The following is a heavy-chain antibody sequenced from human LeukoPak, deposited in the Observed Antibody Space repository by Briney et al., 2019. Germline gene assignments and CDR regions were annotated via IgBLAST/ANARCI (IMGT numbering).Heavy chain of an antibody. J-gene: IGHJ4*02. D-gene: IGHD3-3*01. CDR1: GGSFSGYY. CDR2: INHSGST. CDR3: ARGRVARSGGEDY. Sequence: SETLSLTCAVYGGSFSGYYWSWIRQPPGKGLEWIGEINHSGSTNYNPSLKSRVTISVDTSKNQFSLKLSSVTAADTAVYYCARGRVARSGGEDYWGQGTLVTVSS. V-gene: IGHV4-34*01.